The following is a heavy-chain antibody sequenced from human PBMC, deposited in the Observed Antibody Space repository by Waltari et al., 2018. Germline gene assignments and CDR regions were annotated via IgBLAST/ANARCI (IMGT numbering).Heavy chain of an antibody. CDR3: AKGGLSSSWPKNWFDP. Sequence: EAQLVESGGGLVQPGGSLKLSCVVSGFSFTGSSIHWIRQAPGKGPEWVGRIKSKVSKYATEYGASVKGRFTISRDDSKDTAYLQMNSLKTDDTAVYYCAKGGLSSSWPKNWFDPWGQGTLVTVSS. V-gene: IGHV3-73*01. CDR2: IKSKVSKYAT. CDR1: GFSFTGSS. J-gene: IGHJ5*02. D-gene: IGHD6-19*01.